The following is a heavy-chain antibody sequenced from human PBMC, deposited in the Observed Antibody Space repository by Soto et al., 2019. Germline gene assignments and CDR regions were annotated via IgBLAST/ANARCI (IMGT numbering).Heavy chain of an antibody. D-gene: IGHD1-26*01. CDR3: AKGGSPDS. Sequence: GGSLRLSCTVSGFKFSNSGMSWVRQAPGKGLEWVSGISASGGSTYYADSVKGRFTISRDNSNSKNTLYLQMNSLRVEDTAVYYCAKGGSPDSWGQGTLVTVSS. J-gene: IGHJ5*01. CDR1: GFKFSNSG. CDR2: ISASGGST. V-gene: IGHV3-23*01.